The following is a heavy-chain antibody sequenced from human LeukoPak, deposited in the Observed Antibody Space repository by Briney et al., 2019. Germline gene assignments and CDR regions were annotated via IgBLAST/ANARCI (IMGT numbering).Heavy chain of an antibody. CDR3: ARGPDIVVVPAAILWFDP. Sequence: ASVKVSFKASGGAFSIYAISWVRQAPGQGLEWMGGIIPIFGTANYAQKFQGRVTITADESTSTAYMELSSLRSEDTAVYYCARGPDIVVVPAAILWFDPWGQGTLVTVSS. D-gene: IGHD2-2*02. CDR2: IIPIFGTA. V-gene: IGHV1-69*13. CDR1: GGAFSIYA. J-gene: IGHJ5*02.